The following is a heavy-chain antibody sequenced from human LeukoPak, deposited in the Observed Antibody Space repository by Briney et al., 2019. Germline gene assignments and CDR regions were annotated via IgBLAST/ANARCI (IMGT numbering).Heavy chain of an antibody. CDR1: GFTFTSYY. V-gene: IGHV1-46*01. CDR3: AREGRYFDH. Sequence: GSSVKVSCKASGFTFTSYYFHWVRQPPGQGLEWMGIFDPSGCATNYAQNFQGRISMTGDTCTSTVYLELSSLRSEDTAVYYCAREGRYFDHWGRGTLLSVSS. CDR2: FDPSGCAT. D-gene: IGHD3-10*01. J-gene: IGHJ2*01.